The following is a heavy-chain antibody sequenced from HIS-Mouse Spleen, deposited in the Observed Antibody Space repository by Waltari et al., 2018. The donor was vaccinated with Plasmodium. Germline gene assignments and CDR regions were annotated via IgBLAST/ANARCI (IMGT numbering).Heavy chain of an antibody. Sequence: QVQLVESGGGVVQPGRSLRLSCAVSGFPFSSHGMHWVRQAPGKGLEWVAVISYDGSNKYYADSVKGRFTISRDNSKNTLYLQMNSLRAEDTAVYYCAKDRRSSSWYVDYWGQGTLVTVSS. CDR1: GFPFSSHG. V-gene: IGHV3-30*18. CDR2: ISYDGSNK. J-gene: IGHJ4*02. D-gene: IGHD6-13*01. CDR3: AKDRRSSSWYVDY.